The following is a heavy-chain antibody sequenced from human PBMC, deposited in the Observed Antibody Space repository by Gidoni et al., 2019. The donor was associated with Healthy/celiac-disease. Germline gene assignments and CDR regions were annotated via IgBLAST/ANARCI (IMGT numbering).Heavy chain of an antibody. CDR1: GFTFSSYG. CDR2: ISYDGSNK. CDR3: AKDPHILTGYYSYDWFDP. D-gene: IGHD3-9*01. V-gene: IGHV3-30*18. J-gene: IGHJ5*02. Sequence: QVQLVESGGGVVQPGRSLRLSCAASGFTFSSYGMHWVRQAPGKGLAWVAVISYDGSNKYDADSVKGRFTISRDNSKNTLYLQMNSLRAEDTAVYYCAKDPHILTGYYSYDWFDPWGQGTLVTVSS.